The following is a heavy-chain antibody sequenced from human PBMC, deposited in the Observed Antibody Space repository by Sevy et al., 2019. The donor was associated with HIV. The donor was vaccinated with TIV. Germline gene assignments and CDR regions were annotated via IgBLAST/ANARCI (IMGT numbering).Heavy chain of an antibody. CDR2: IKSKTDGGTT. Sequence: GGSLRLSCAASGFTFSNAWMNWVRQAPGKGLEWVGRIKSKTDGGTTDYAAPVKGRFIISRDDSKTTLYLQMNSLKTEDTVVYYCNIDITGSTRSFLLDYWGQGTLVTVSS. CDR3: NIDITGSTRSFLLDY. J-gene: IGHJ4*02. D-gene: IGHD1-7*01. CDR1: GFTFSNAW. V-gene: IGHV3-15*07.